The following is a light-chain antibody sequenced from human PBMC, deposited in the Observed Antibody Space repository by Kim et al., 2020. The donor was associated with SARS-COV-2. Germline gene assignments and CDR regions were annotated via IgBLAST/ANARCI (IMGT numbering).Light chain of an antibody. CDR1: EMIGDS. CDR3: QQYHSYSRT. Sequence: ASVGDRGTRTGRGSEMIGDSLASYQHKPGQAPKVLISESSILGSVVPPRFSGRRSGTEFTLTISSLRPDDFATYYCQQYHSYSRTFGQGTRVDIK. CDR2: ESS. J-gene: IGKJ1*01. V-gene: IGKV1-5*03.